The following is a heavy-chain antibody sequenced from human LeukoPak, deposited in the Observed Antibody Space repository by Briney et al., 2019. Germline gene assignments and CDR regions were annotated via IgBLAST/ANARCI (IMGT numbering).Heavy chain of an antibody. J-gene: IGHJ3*02. D-gene: IGHD2-2*01. Sequence: RASVKVSCKASGYTFTSYAMHWVRQAPGQRLEWMGWNNAGNGNTKYSQKFQGRVTITRDTSASTAYMELSSLRSEDTAVYYCARDGSYCSSTSCYGGAFDIWGQGTMVTVSS. CDR2: NNAGNGNT. V-gene: IGHV1-3*01. CDR1: GYTFTSYA. CDR3: ARDGSYCSSTSCYGGAFDI.